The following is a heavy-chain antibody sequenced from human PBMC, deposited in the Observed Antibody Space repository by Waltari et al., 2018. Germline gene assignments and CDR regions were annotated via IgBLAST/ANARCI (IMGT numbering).Heavy chain of an antibody. CDR3: AKDCSRSQLWITHYYYGMDV. J-gene: IGHJ6*02. Sequence: EVQLVESGGGLVQPGGSLRLSCAASGFTFSSYAMSWVRQAPGKGLEWVSAISGSGGSKYYAAAVKGRFTSSRDNSKNTLYLQMNSLRAEDTAVYYCAKDCSRSQLWITHYYYGMDVWGQGTTVTVSS. CDR2: ISGSGGSK. CDR1: GFTFSSYA. D-gene: IGHD5-18*01. V-gene: IGHV3-23*04.